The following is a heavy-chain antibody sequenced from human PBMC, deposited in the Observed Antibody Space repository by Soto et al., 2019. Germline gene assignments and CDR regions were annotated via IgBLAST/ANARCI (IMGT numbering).Heavy chain of an antibody. J-gene: IGHJ4*02. Sequence: QVQLQESGPGLVKPSETLSLTCTVSGGSISSYYWSWIRQPPGKGLEWIGYIYYSGSTNYNPSLKSRVTISVDTSNNQFSLKLSSVTAADTAVYYCARAGDFWSGNFLDYWGQGTLVTVSS. D-gene: IGHD3-3*01. V-gene: IGHV4-59*01. CDR1: GGSISSYY. CDR3: ARAGDFWSGNFLDY. CDR2: IYYSGST.